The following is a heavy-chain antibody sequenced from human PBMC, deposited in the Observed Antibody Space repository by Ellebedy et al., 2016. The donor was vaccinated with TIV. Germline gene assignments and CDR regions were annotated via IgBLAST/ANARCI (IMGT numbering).Heavy chain of an antibody. CDR1: GFNFSSYA. CDR2: ISSDGSNK. Sequence: PGGSLRLSCAASGFNFSSYAMHWVRQPPGKGLEWVAVISSDGSNKYYADSVKGRFTTSRDNSKNTLSLQVTSLRAEDTAVYYCARDFNCGGDCYQFYFDNWGQGTLVTVSS. J-gene: IGHJ4*02. CDR3: ARDFNCGGDCYQFYFDN. V-gene: IGHV3-30*04. D-gene: IGHD2-21*02.